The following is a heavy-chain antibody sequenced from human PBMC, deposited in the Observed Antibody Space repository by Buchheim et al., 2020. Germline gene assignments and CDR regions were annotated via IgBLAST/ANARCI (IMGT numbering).Heavy chain of an antibody. J-gene: IGHJ6*02. V-gene: IGHV3-7*01. CDR2: IKQDGSEK. CDR1: GFTFSSYW. CDR3: AKREGTWFGELLPPVGYYYGMDV. D-gene: IGHD3-10*01. Sequence: EVQLVESGGGLVQPGGSLRLSCAASGFTFSSYWMSWVRQAPGKGLEWVANIKQDGSEKYYVDSVKGRFTISRDNSKNTLYLQMNSLRAEDTAVYYCAKREGTWFGELLPPVGYYYGMDVWGQGTT.